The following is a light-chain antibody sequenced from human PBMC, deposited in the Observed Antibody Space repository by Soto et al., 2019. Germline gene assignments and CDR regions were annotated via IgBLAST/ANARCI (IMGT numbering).Light chain of an antibody. Sequence: EIVLTQSPATLSLSPGERATLSCRASQSVSNYLGWYQQKPGQAPRLLIYDASNRATGIPARFSGSGSGTDFTLTISILEPEDFAVYYCQHRGTFGQGTRLEIK. J-gene: IGKJ5*01. CDR3: QHRGT. CDR1: QSVSNY. CDR2: DAS. V-gene: IGKV3-11*01.